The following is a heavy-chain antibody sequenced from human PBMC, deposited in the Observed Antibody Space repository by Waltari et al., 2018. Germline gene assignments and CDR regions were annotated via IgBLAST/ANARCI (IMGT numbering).Heavy chain of an antibody. V-gene: IGHV3-30-3*01. CDR3: ARDRRDSSSWYSYFDY. D-gene: IGHD6-13*01. CDR2: ISYDGSNK. J-gene: IGHJ4*02. CDR1: GFPFSSYA. Sequence: QVQLVESGGGVVQPGRSLRLSCAASGFPFSSYAMHWVRQAPGKGLEWVAVISYDGSNKYYADSVKGRFTISRDNSKNTLYLQMNSLRAEDTAVYYCARDRRDSSSWYSYFDYWGQGTLVTVSS.